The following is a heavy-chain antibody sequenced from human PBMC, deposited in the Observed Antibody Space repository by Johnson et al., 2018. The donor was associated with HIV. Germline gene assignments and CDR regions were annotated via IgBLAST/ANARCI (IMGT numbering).Heavy chain of an antibody. CDR3: ARVGGYCGGDCYAFDI. V-gene: IGHV3-20*03. Sequence: KGLEWVSGINWNGGSTDYADSVKGRFTISRDNAKNSLYLQMKRLRAEDTALYYCARVGGYCGGDCYAFDIWGQGTMVSVSS. D-gene: IGHD2-21*02. CDR2: INWNGGST. J-gene: IGHJ3*02.